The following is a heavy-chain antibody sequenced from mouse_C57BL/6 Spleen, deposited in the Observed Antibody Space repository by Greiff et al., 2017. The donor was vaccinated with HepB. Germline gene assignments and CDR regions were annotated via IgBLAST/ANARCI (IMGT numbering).Heavy chain of an antibody. CDR2: IYPGSGST. J-gene: IGHJ4*01. CDR1: GYTFTSYW. CDR3: ARGALGRYYYAMDY. D-gene: IGHD4-1*01. Sequence: QVQLQQPGAELVKPGASVKMSCKASGYTFTSYWITWVKQRPGQGLEWIGDIYPGSGSTNYNEKFKSKATLTVDTSSSTAYMQLSSRTSDDSAVYYCARGALGRYYYAMDYWGQGTSVTVSS. V-gene: IGHV1-55*01.